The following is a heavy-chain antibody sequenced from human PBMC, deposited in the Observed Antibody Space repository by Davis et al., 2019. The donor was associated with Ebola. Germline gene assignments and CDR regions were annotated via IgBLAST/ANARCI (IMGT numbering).Heavy chain of an antibody. D-gene: IGHD6-19*01. CDR3: AGAGYSSGWNFDY. Sequence: MPSETLSLTCTVSGGSISSGGYYWSWIRQPPGKGLEWIGYIYYSGSTNSKYSLKSRVTISVDRSKNQFSLKLSSVTAADTAVYYCAGAGYSSGWNFDYWGQGTLVTVSS. CDR2: IYYSGST. J-gene: IGHJ4*02. V-gene: IGHV4-61*08. CDR1: GGSISSGGYY.